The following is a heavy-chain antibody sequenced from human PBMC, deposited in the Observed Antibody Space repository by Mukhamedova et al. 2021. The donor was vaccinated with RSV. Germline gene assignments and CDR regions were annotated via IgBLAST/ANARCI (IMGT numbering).Heavy chain of an antibody. Sequence: IRQPPVEGLEWIGTIYYRGTTYYNPSLKSRVTISVDTSKNQFSLNLGSVTAADTAVYYCARLSDSGAYVDYWGQGTLVTVSS. J-gene: IGHJ4*02. CDR3: ARLSDSGAYVDY. V-gene: IGHV4-39*01. CDR2: IYYRGTT. D-gene: IGHD1-26*01.